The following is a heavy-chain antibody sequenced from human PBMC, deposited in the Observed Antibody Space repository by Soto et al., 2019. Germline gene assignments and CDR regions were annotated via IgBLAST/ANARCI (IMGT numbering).Heavy chain of an antibody. CDR1: GVSIHNSHSF. CDR2: VYYSGGA. V-gene: IGHV4-39*01. J-gene: IGHJ4*02. Sequence: PSETLSLTCAVSGVSIHNSHSFWGWIRQPPGKGLEFIGSVYYSGGANYNPSLKSRVTVSIDTSNNQFSLRVNSVTAADTAVYYRGRVVEGATRHTDFDYWGQGILVTVSS. D-gene: IGHD2-15*01. CDR3: GRVVEGATRHTDFDY.